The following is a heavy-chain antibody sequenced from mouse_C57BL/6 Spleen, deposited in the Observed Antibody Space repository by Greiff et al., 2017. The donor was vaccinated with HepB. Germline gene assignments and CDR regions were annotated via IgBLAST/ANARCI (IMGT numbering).Heavy chain of an antibody. V-gene: IGHV1-50*01. CDR2: IDPSDSYT. Sequence: QVQLQQPGAELVKPGASVKLSCKASGYTSTSYWMQWVKQRPGQGLEWIGEIDPSDSYTNYNQKFKGKATLTVDTSSSTAYMQLSSLTSEDSAVYYCARRTAQAIFDYWGQGTTLTVSS. CDR1: GYTSTSYW. CDR3: ARRTAQAIFDY. J-gene: IGHJ2*01. D-gene: IGHD3-2*02.